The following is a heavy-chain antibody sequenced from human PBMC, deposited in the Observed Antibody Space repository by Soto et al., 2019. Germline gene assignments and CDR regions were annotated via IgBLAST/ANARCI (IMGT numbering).Heavy chain of an antibody. CDR2: IDHSGST. D-gene: IGHD5-12*01. Sequence: SETLSLTCAVYGGSFSGYYWNWIRQLPGKGLEWIGEIDHSGSTKYNPSLKSRVTISVDTSKNQFSLKVSSVTAADTAVYYCARDLGLRSAGDLYYYYMDVWGKGTTVTVSS. V-gene: IGHV4-34*01. CDR1: GGSFSGYY. CDR3: ARDLGLRSAGDLYYYYMDV. J-gene: IGHJ6*03.